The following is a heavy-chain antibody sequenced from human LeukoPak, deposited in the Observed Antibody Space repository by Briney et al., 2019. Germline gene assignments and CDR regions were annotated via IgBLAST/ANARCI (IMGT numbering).Heavy chain of an antibody. D-gene: IGHD3-10*01. J-gene: IGHJ5*02. CDR3: ARGRGVLGSNWFDP. Sequence: SETLSLTCTVSGGSISSYYWSWIRQPPGKGLEWIGYIYYSGSTNYNPSLKSRVTISVDTSKNQFSLKLSSVTAADTAVYYCARGRGVLGSNWFDPWGQGTLVTVSS. CDR2: IYYSGST. V-gene: IGHV4-59*01. CDR1: GGSISSYY.